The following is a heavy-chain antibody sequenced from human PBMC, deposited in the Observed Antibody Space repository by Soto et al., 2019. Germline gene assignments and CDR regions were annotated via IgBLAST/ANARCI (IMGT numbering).Heavy chain of an antibody. V-gene: IGHV1-3*01. CDR3: ARGLGPYGSGSYYTSLNWFDP. D-gene: IGHD3-10*01. CDR1: GYTFTSYA. Sequence: ASVKVSCKDSGYTFTSYAMHWVRQAPGQRLEWMGWINAGNGNTKYSQKFQGRVTITRDTSASTAYMELSSLRSEDTAVYYCARGLGPYGSGSYYTSLNWFDPWGQGTLVTVSS. CDR2: INAGNGNT. J-gene: IGHJ5*02.